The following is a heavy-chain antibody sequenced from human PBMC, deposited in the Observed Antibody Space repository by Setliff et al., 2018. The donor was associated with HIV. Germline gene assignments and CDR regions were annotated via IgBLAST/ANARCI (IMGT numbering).Heavy chain of an antibody. CDR1: GGTFSSYA. J-gene: IGHJ3*02. Sequence: ASVKVSCKASGGTFSSYAISWVRQAPGQGLEWMGQIISILDITSYAQKLQGRVSITADESTSTFYMELSDLTSADTAVYYCTGPRGDEAFDIWGQGTKVTVSS. CDR2: IISILDIT. V-gene: IGHV1-69*10. CDR3: TGPRGDEAFDI. D-gene: IGHD3-10*01.